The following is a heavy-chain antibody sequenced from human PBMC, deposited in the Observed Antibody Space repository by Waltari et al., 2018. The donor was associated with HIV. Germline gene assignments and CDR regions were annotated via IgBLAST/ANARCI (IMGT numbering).Heavy chain of an antibody. Sequence: EVQLVESGGGLVQPGRSLRLSCAASGFTFDDYAMHWVRQAPGKGLEWVSGISWNSGSIGYADSVKGRFTISRDNAKNSLYLQMNSLRAEDTALYYCARSSSSTLSMAFDIWGQGTMVTVSS. J-gene: IGHJ3*02. D-gene: IGHD6-6*01. CDR1: GFTFDDYA. V-gene: IGHV3-9*01. CDR2: ISWNSGSI. CDR3: ARSSSSTLSMAFDI.